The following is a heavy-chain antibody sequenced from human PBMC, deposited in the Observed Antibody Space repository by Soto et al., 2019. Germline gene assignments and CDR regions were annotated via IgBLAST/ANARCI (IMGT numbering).Heavy chain of an antibody. J-gene: IGHJ2*01. Sequence: QVQLVESGGGLVKPGGSLRLSCAASGFTFSDYYMSWIRQAPGKGLEWVSYISSSGSTIYYADSVKGRFTISRDNAKNSLYLQMNSLRAEDTAVYYCAGGDEYYDILTAHGAWYFDLWGRGTLVTVSS. CDR2: ISSSGSTI. CDR1: GFTFSDYY. D-gene: IGHD3-9*01. CDR3: AGGDEYYDILTAHGAWYFDL. V-gene: IGHV3-11*01.